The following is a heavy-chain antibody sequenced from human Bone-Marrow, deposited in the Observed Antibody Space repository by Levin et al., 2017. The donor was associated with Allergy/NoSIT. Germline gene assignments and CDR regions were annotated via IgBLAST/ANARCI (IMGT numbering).Heavy chain of an antibody. Sequence: PGESLKISCKGSGYYFPSYWIAWVRQMPGKGLEWMGIIYPGDSDAKYSPSFQGQVTISADKSISTAYLQWSSLKASDTAMYYCARHGPSEGSDSSAYYYPYYYYYGMDVWGQGTTVTVSS. CDR2: IYPGDSDA. J-gene: IGHJ6*02. D-gene: IGHD3-22*01. CDR1: GYYFPSYW. CDR3: ARHGPSEGSDSSAYYYPYYYYYGMDV. V-gene: IGHV5-51*01.